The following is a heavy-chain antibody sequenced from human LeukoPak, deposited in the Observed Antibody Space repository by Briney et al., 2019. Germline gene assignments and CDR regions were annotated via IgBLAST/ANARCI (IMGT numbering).Heavy chain of an antibody. J-gene: IGHJ4*02. CDR3: ARGNYYRFDY. Sequence: GASVKVSCKASGYTLTGYYMHWVRQAPVQGLEWMGWINPTSGGTNYAQKFQGRVTMTRDTSLSTAYMELSRLRSDDTAVYYCARGNYYRFDYWGQGTLVTVSS. V-gene: IGHV1-2*02. CDR1: GYTLTGYY. D-gene: IGHD3-22*01. CDR2: INPTSGGT.